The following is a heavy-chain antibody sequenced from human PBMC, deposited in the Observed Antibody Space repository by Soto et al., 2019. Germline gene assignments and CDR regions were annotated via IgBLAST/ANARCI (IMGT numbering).Heavy chain of an antibody. V-gene: IGHV3-23*01. Sequence: GGSLRLSCAASGFTFGSYAMSWVRQAPGKGLEWVSAISGSGGSTYYADSVKGRFTISRDNSKNTLYLQMNSLRAEDTAVYYCAKVPQGLRIPGYWGQGTLVTVSS. D-gene: IGHD2-2*02. CDR3: AKVPQGLRIPGY. CDR2: ISGSGGST. CDR1: GFTFGSYA. J-gene: IGHJ4*02.